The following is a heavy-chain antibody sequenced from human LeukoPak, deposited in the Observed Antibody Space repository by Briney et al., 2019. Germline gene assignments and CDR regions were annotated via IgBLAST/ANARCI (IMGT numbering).Heavy chain of an antibody. CDR3: ARIYRGRVSGAFGI. CDR1: GFTFSSYA. CDR2: ISYDGSNK. D-gene: IGHD1-26*01. Sequence: GRSLRLSCAASGFTFSSYAMHWVRQAPGKGLEWVAVISYDGSNKYYADSVKGRFTISRDNSKNTLYLQMNSLRAEDTAVYYCARIYRGRVSGAFGIWGQGTMVTVSS. J-gene: IGHJ3*02. V-gene: IGHV3-30*04.